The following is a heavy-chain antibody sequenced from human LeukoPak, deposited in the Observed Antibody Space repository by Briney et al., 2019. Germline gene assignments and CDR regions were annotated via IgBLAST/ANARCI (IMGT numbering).Heavy chain of an antibody. CDR1: GYTFTSYA. V-gene: IGHV1-3*01. D-gene: IGHD6-13*01. CDR3: ARGDYVGQQLVDY. Sequence: ASVKVSCKASGYTFTSYAMHWVRQAPGQRLEWMGWINAGNGNTKYSQKLQGRVTITRDTSASTAYMELSSLRSEDTAVYYCARGDYVGQQLVDYWGQGTLVTVSS. J-gene: IGHJ4*02. CDR2: INAGNGNT.